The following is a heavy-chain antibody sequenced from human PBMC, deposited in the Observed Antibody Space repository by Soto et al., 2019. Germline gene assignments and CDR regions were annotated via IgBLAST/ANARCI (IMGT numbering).Heavy chain of an antibody. CDR1: VFTFGSYG. CDR3: ARDTRLVLDY. D-gene: IGHD3-9*01. Sequence: PGGSLRLSCAASVFTFGSYGMHWVRQAPGKGLEWVAVIWYDGSNKYYADSVKGRFTISRDNSKNTLYLQMNSLRAEDTAVYYCARDTRLVLDYWGQGTLVTVSS. V-gene: IGHV3-33*01. J-gene: IGHJ4*02. CDR2: IWYDGSNK.